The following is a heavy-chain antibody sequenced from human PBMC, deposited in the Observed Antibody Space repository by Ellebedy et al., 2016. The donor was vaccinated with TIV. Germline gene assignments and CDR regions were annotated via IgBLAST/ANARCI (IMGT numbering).Heavy chain of an antibody. CDR2: ISAYNGNT. D-gene: IGHD5-18*01. V-gene: IGHV1-18*01. CDR1: GYTFTSYG. CDR3: ARGWLPLRGYSYGQYYYGMDV. Sequence: AASVKVSCKASGYTFTSYGISWVRQAPGQGLEWMGWISAYNGNTNYAQKLQGRVTMTTDTSTSTAYMELRSLRSDDTAVYYCARGWLPLRGYSYGQYYYGMDVWGQGTTVTVSS. J-gene: IGHJ6*02.